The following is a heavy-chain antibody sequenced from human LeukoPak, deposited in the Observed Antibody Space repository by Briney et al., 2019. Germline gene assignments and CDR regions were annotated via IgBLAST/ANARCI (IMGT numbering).Heavy chain of an antibody. Sequence: GGSLRLSCAASGFTFSGCSMHWVRQAPGKGLEDVAYISGSGDGTEYADSVKGRFTISRDNSKTTLFLQMGSLRAEDMAVYYCARQKGSGANWFDHWGQGTLVTVSP. J-gene: IGHJ5*02. V-gene: IGHV3-64*02. D-gene: IGHD3-10*01. CDR3: ARQKGSGANWFDH. CDR2: ISGSGDGT. CDR1: GFTFSGCS.